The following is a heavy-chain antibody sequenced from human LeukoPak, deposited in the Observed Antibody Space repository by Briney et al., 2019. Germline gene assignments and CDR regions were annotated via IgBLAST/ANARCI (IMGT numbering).Heavy chain of an antibody. CDR1: GGSISSYY. Sequence: SETLSLTCTVSGGSISSYYWSWIRQPPGKGLEWIGYIYYSGSTNYNPSLKSRVTISVDTSKNQFSLKLSSVTAADTAVYYCARGERNSFDPWGQGTLVTVSS. J-gene: IGHJ5*02. V-gene: IGHV4-59*01. D-gene: IGHD1-1*01. CDR3: ARGERNSFDP. CDR2: IYYSGST.